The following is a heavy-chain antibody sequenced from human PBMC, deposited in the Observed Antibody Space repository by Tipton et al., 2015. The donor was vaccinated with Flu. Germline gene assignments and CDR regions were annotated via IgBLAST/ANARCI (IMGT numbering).Heavy chain of an antibody. Sequence: TLSLTCAVSGDSIRSSNYYWGRIRQPPGKGLEWIGNIFHSGNTYYNLSLKSRVTISVDTSKNQFSLKLSSVTASDTAVYYCARSTYYYGSGSADYWGQGTLVTVSS. CDR2: IFHSGNT. J-gene: IGHJ4*02. CDR1: GDSIRSSNYY. D-gene: IGHD3-10*01. CDR3: ARSTYYYGSGSADY. V-gene: IGHV4-39*07.